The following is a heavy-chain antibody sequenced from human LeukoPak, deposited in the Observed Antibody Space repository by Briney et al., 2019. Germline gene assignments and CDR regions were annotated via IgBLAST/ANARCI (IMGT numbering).Heavy chain of an antibody. Sequence: PGGSLRLSCAASGFTFSSYAMHWVRQAPGKGLEWVAVISYDGSNKYYADSVKGRFTISRDNSKNTLYLQMNSLRAEDTAVYYCARELITMVRGASPRGLDYWGQGTLVTVSS. CDR1: GFTFSSYA. V-gene: IGHV3-30-3*01. CDR3: ARELITMVRGASPRGLDY. CDR2: ISYDGSNK. J-gene: IGHJ4*02. D-gene: IGHD3-10*01.